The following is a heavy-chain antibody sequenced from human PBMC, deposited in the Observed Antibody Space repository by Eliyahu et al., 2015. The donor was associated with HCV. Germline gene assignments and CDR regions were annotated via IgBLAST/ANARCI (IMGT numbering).Heavy chain of an antibody. J-gene: IGHJ5*02. D-gene: IGHD3-16*02. CDR1: GGSFSGYY. CDR3: ARGHGNDYVWGSYRPTRNWFDP. V-gene: IGHV4-34*01. Sequence: QVQLQQWGAGLLKPSETLSLTCAVYGGSFSGYYWSWIRQPPGKGLEWIGEINHSGSTNYNPSLKSRVTISVDTSKNQFSLKLSSVTAADTAVYYCARGHGNDYVWGSYRPTRNWFDPWGQGTLVTVSS. CDR2: INHSGST.